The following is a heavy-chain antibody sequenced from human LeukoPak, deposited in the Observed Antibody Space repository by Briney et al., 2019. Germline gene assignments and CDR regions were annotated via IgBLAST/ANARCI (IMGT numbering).Heavy chain of an antibody. CDR1: GFTFSSYG. CDR2: IRYDGSNK. CDR3: ARDYGDYSRKFDY. V-gene: IGHV3-30*02. D-gene: IGHD4-17*01. J-gene: IGHJ4*02. Sequence: LTGGSLRLSCAASGFTFSSYGMHWVRQAPGKGLEWVAFIRYDGSNKYYADSVKGRFTISRDNSKNTLYLQMDSLRAEDTAVYYCARDYGDYSRKFDYWGQGTLVTVSS.